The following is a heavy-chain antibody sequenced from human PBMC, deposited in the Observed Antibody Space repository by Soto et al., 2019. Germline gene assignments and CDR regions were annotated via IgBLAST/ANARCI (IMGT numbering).Heavy chain of an antibody. CDR3: AKAAPGYCTNDVCPPEQYYYYALDV. J-gene: IGHJ6*02. CDR2: ISYDGNNK. Sequence: GGSLRLSCAASGSTFRSYGMHWVRQAPGKGLEWVAVISYDGNNKYYADSVKGRFTISRDNRRNSLYLQMSSLRAEDTAVYYCAKAAPGYCTNDVCPPEQYYYYALDVWGQGTTVTVSS. D-gene: IGHD2-8*01. CDR1: GSTFRSYG. V-gene: IGHV3-30*18.